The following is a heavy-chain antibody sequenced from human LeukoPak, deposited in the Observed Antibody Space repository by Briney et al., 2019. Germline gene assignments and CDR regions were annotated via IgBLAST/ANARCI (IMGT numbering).Heavy chain of an antibody. Sequence: ASVKVSCKASGGTFSSYAISWVRQAPGQGLEWMGGIIPIFGTANYAQKFQGRVTITADESTSTAYMELSSLGSEDTAVYYCASPSDDYDSSGYYFRWFDPWGQGTLVTVSS. J-gene: IGHJ5*02. D-gene: IGHD3-22*01. CDR3: ASPSDDYDSSGYYFRWFDP. CDR2: IIPIFGTA. CDR1: GGTFSSYA. V-gene: IGHV1-69*01.